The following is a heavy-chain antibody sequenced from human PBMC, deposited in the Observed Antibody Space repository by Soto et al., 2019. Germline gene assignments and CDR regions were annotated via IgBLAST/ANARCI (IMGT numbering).Heavy chain of an antibody. D-gene: IGHD5-18*01. CDR2: VNSDGSIT. CDR1: GFDFTNSW. Sequence: VGSLRLSCAASGFDFTNSWMHWVRQPPGKGLVWVSHVNSDGSITTYADSVKGRFTISRDNAKNTVYLQMNSLRVEDTAVYYCTRDQRYSSSVWGQGTLVTVSS. V-gene: IGHV3-74*01. CDR3: TRDQRYSSSV. J-gene: IGHJ4*02.